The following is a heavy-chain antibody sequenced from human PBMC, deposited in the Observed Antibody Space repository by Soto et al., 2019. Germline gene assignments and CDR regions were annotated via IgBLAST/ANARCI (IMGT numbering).Heavy chain of an antibody. V-gene: IGHV3-9*01. CDR3: AKELGGYSYGYEMDY. Sequence: GGSLRLSCAASGFTFDSYAMHWVRQAPGKGLEWVSSISWNSGTTGYADSVKGRFTVYRDNAKNSLYLQIDSLRAEDTALYYGAKELGGYSYGYEMDYWGQGTLVTVSS. CDR2: ISWNSGTT. J-gene: IGHJ4*02. D-gene: IGHD5-18*01. CDR1: GFTFDSYA.